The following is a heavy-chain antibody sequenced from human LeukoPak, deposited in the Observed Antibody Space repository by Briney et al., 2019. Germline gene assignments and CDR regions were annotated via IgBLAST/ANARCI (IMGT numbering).Heavy chain of an antibody. V-gene: IGHV3-23*01. D-gene: IGHD6-19*01. CDR1: GFTFSSYA. Sequence: QAGGSLRLSCAASGFTFSSYAMSWVRQAPGKGLEWVSAISGSGGSTYYADSVKGRFTISRDNSKNTLYLQMNSLRAEDTAVDYCAKSDLVSGWYDYWGQGTLVTVSS. CDR3: AKSDLVSGWYDY. J-gene: IGHJ4*02. CDR2: ISGSGGST.